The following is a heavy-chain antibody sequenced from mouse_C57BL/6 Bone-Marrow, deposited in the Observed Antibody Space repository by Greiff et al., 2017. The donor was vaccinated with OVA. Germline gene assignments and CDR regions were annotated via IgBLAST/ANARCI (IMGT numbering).Heavy chain of an antibody. D-gene: IGHD1-1*01. CDR1: GYAFSSSW. V-gene: IGHV1-82*01. J-gene: IGHJ2*01. Sequence: VQLQQSGPELVKPGASVKISCKASGYAFSSSWMNWVKQRPGKGLEWIGRIYPGDGDTNYNGKFKGKATLTADKSSSTAYMQLSSLTSEDSAVYFCASNYYCFDYWGQGTTLTVSS. CDR3: ASNYYCFDY. CDR2: IYPGDGDT.